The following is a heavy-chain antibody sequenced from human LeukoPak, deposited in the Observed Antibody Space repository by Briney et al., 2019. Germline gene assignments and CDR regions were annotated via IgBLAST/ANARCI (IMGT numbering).Heavy chain of an antibody. Sequence: GGSLRLSCAASGFTFSSYWMSWVRQAPGKGLEWVANIKQDGSEKYYVDSVKGRFTISRDNAKNSLYLRMNSLRAEDTAVYYCARGPYYDSSGYYLNDAFDIWGQGTMVTVSS. CDR3: ARGPYYDSSGYYLNDAFDI. CDR1: GFTFSSYW. V-gene: IGHV3-7*01. J-gene: IGHJ3*02. D-gene: IGHD3-22*01. CDR2: IKQDGSEK.